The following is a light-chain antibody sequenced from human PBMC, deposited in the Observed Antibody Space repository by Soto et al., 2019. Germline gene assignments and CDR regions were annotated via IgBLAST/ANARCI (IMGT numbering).Light chain of an antibody. CDR1: SSDVGAYNL. J-gene: IGLJ1*01. CDR3: CSYAGSTSV. V-gene: IGLV2-23*02. CDR2: EVT. Sequence: ALNQPASLSGAPREAITISFTRNSSDVGAYNLVSWYQQHPGKAPILLIFEVTQRPSGVSYRFSASKSGNTASLTISGLQAGDEGDYYCCSYAGSTSVFGTGTKVTVL.